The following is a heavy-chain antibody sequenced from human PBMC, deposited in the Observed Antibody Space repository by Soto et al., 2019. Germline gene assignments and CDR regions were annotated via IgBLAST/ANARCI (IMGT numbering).Heavy chain of an antibody. J-gene: IGHJ4*02. Sequence: PSETLSLTCTVSGGSISSGENFWNWIRQSPGQGLEWIGYIHHSGSTYYNPSLKSRLTISVDTSNNQISLKQISVTAANTAVYCCAGDTGTYPYYLDYGGQGALVTVSS. D-gene: IGHD1-26*01. CDR1: GGSISSGENF. CDR3: AGDTGTYPYYLDY. V-gene: IGHV4-30-4*01. CDR2: IHHSGST.